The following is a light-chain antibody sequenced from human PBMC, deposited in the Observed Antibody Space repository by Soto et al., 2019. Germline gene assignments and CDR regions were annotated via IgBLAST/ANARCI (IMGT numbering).Light chain of an antibody. V-gene: IGKV1-5*03. CDR2: KAS. CDR3: QQYNSYRA. J-gene: IGKJ1*01. CDR1: QSIDTW. Sequence: DIQMTQSPSTLSASVGDRVTITCRASQSIDTWLAWHQQKPGQVPKLLISKASSLESGVPSRFSGSGSGTEFTLTISSLQTDDYATYYCQQYNSYRAFGQGTKVDIX.